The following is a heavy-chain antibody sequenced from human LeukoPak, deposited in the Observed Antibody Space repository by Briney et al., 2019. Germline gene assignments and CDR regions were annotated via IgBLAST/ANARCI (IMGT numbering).Heavy chain of an antibody. J-gene: IGHJ4*02. Sequence: GGSLRLSCAASGFTFSSYAMSWVRQAPGKGLEWGSGIGASGGSTYYADSVKGRFTISRDNSKNTLYLQMNSLRTEDTAVYYCAKAEGYDILTGLDYWGQGTLVTVSS. CDR1: GFTFSSYA. D-gene: IGHD3-9*01. CDR2: IGASGGST. V-gene: IGHV3-23*01. CDR3: AKAEGYDILTGLDY.